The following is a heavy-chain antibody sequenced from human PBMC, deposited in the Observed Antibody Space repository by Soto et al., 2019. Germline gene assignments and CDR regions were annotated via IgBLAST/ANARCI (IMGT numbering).Heavy chain of an antibody. Sequence: QVQLQESGPGLVKPSETLSLTCTVSGASVNTYSWSWIRQPAGQGLEWIGRIYTSASTNYSPSLKGRPTLSVDTSKTQVSLKLTSVTAADTAIYYCAKDREEGYNFYYGMDVWGQGATVTVSS. CDR1: GASVNTYS. D-gene: IGHD3-10*01. V-gene: IGHV4-4*07. CDR3: AKDREEGYNFYYGMDV. CDR2: IYTSAST. J-gene: IGHJ6*02.